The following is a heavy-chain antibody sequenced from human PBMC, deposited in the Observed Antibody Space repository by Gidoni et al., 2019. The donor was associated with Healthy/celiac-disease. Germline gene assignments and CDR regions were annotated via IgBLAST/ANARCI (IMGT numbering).Heavy chain of an antibody. D-gene: IGHD6-19*01. CDR2: IIPILDIA. CDR1: GGTFSSYS. J-gene: IGHJ1*01. CDR3: ARPFYSSGWYSSAEYFQH. V-gene: IGHV1-69*04. Sequence: QVQLVQSGAEVKKPGSSVKVSCKASGGTFSSYSISWVRQAPGQGLEWMGRIIPILDIANYAQKCQVRFTITADKSTSTAYMELSSLRSEDTAVYYCARPFYSSGWYSSAEYFQHWGQGTLVTVSS.